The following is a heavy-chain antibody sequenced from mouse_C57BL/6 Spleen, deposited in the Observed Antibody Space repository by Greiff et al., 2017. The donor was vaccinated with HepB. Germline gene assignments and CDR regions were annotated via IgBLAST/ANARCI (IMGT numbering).Heavy chain of an antibody. CDR3: ARRYDYDGVTYFDY. D-gene: IGHD2-4*01. J-gene: IGHJ2*01. Sequence: EVKLMESGGDLVKPGGSLKLSCAASGFTFSSYGMSWVRQTPDKRLEWVATISSGGSYTYYPDSVKGRFTISRDNAKNTLYLQMSSLNSEDTAMYYCARRYDYDGVTYFDYWGQGTTLTVSS. CDR1: GFTFSSYG. V-gene: IGHV5-6*02. CDR2: ISSGGSYT.